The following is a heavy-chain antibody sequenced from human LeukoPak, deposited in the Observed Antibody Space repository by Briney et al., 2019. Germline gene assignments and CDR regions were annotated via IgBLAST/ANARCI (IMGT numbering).Heavy chain of an antibody. V-gene: IGHV1-18*04. J-gene: IGHJ6*03. CDR2: ISAYNGNT. CDR3: ARRGYGNSLSYYYYYYYMDV. D-gene: IGHD5-12*01. CDR1: GYTFTGYY. Sequence: VASVKVSCKASGYTFTGYYMHWARQAPGQGLEWMGWISAYNGNTNYAQKLQGRVTMTTDTSTSTAYMELRSLRSDDTAVYYCARRGYGNSLSYYYYYYYMDVWGKGTTVTVSS.